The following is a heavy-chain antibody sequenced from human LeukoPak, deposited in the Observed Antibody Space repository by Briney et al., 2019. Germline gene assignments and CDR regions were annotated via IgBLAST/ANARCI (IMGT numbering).Heavy chain of an antibody. CDR3: ARASGGSSWYGY. D-gene: IGHD6-13*01. Sequence: ASVKASCKASGDTFSNSALTWVRQAPGQGLEWMGWISAYNGNTNYAQKLQGRVTMTTDTSTSTAYMELRSLRSDDTAVYYCARASGGSSWYGYWGQGTLVTVSS. J-gene: IGHJ4*02. CDR2: ISAYNGNT. CDR1: GDTFSNSA. V-gene: IGHV1-18*01.